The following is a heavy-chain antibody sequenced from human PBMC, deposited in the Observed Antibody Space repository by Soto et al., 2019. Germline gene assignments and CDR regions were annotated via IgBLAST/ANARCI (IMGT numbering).Heavy chain of an antibody. CDR2: IGSSGLSV. D-gene: IGHD2-2*01. CDR3: ARDLRQLLSHNYYYYYLDV. Sequence: PGGFLRLSCAASGFTFSDYQMSWIRQAPGKGLEWVSYIGSSGLSVYYEDSVKGRFTISRDNANNSLYLEMNSLRAEDSAVYYCARDLRQLLSHNYYYYYLDVWGKGTTVSVSS. CDR1: GFTFSDYQ. V-gene: IGHV3-11*01. J-gene: IGHJ6*03.